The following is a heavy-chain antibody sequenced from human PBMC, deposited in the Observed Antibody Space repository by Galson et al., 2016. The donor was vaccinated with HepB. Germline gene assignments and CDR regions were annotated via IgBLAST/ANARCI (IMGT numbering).Heavy chain of an antibody. J-gene: IGHJ4*02. CDR1: GFTLSSYA. V-gene: IGHV3-30*04. D-gene: IGHD2-15*01. Sequence: SLRLSCAASGFTLSSYAIHWVRQAPGKGLEWVAVISDDGSSEYYADSVEGRFTISRDNSKNTLYLQMNSLRPEDTAVYYCARGAVGYCSSYSCSQLFDYWGQGTLVTVSS. CDR2: ISDDGSSE. CDR3: ARGAVGYCSSYSCSQLFDY.